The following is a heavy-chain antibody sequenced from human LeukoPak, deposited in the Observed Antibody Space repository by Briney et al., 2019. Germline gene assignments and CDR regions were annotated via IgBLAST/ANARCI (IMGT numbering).Heavy chain of an antibody. V-gene: IGHV3-30-3*01. Sequence: GRSLRLSCAASGFTFSSYAMHWVRQAPGKGLEWVAVISYDGSNKYYADSMKGRFTISRDNSKNTLYLQMNSLRAEDTAVYYCAGYPPDTVMVKDYYYGMDVWGQGTTVTVSS. J-gene: IGHJ6*02. CDR1: GFTFSSYA. CDR2: ISYDGSNK. D-gene: IGHD5-18*01. CDR3: AGYPPDTVMVKDYYYGMDV.